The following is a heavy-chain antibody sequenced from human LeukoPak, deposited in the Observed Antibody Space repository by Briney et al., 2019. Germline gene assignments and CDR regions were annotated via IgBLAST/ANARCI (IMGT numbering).Heavy chain of an antibody. CDR3: ASGSFLFDY. D-gene: IGHD1-26*01. CDR1: GFTFSSYS. CDR2: IRYDGSNK. J-gene: IGHJ4*02. Sequence: PGGSLRLSCAASGFTFSSYSMNWVRQAPGKGLEWVAFIRYDGSNKYYADSVKGRFTISRDNSKNTLSLQMNSLRAEDTAVYYCASGSFLFDYWGQGTLVTVSS. V-gene: IGHV3-30*02.